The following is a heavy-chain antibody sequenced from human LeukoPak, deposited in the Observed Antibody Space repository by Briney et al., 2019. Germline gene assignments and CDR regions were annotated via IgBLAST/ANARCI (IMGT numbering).Heavy chain of an antibody. D-gene: IGHD5-12*01. CDR1: GFTFSSYS. V-gene: IGHV3-21*01. CDR2: ISSSSSYI. CDR3: ARSEGGYASY. Sequence: GGSLRLSCAASGFTFSSYSMNWVHQAPGKGLEWVSSISSSSSYIYYADSVKGRFTISRDNAKNSLYLQMNSLRAEDTAVYYCARSEGGYASYWGQGTLVTVSS. J-gene: IGHJ4*02.